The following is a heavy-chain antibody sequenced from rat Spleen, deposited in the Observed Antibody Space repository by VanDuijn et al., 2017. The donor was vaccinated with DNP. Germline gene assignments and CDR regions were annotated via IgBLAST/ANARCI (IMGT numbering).Heavy chain of an antibody. V-gene: IGHV5-58*01. CDR3: SRGPNYGGYSDYFDC. CDR1: GFTFSSYW. D-gene: IGHD1-11*01. Sequence: EVQLVETGGGLVQPGKSLKLSCVASGFTFSSYWMYWIRQAPGKGLQWLSSINTDGGTTFYPDSVKGRFTISRDNAENTVYLQMNSLRSEDTATYYCSRGPNYGGYSDYFDCWGQGVIVTVSS. J-gene: IGHJ2*01. CDR2: INTDGGTT.